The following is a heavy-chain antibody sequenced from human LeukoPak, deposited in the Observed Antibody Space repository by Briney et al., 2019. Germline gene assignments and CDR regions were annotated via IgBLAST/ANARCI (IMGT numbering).Heavy chain of an antibody. V-gene: IGHV4-31*02. Sequence: SETLSLTCTVSGGSISNSGGFYWSWIRQHPGDGLEWIGFISYRGSTYYNPSLKSRVSMSVDTSRSQFSLRLTSVTDEDTAVYHCARISQSSGGFYYWGQGTLVTVSS. J-gene: IGHJ4*02. CDR3: ARISQSSGGFYY. CDR2: ISYRGST. D-gene: IGHD2-15*01. CDR1: GGSISNSGGFY.